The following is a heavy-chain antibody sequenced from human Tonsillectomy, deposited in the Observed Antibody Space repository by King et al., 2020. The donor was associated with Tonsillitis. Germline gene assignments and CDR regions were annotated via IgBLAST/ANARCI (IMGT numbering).Heavy chain of an antibody. D-gene: IGHD3-3*01. CDR3: ASIEYDFWSGYPA. J-gene: IGHJ5*02. V-gene: IGHV3-64*01. Sequence: VQLVESGGGLVQPGGSLRLSCAASGFTFSNYAMHWVRQAPGKGLEYVSAISSNGGSTYYANSVKGRFTISRDNSKNTLYLQMGSLRAEDMAVYYCASIEYDFWSGYPAWGQGTLGTGSS. CDR2: ISSNGGST. CDR1: GFTFSNYA.